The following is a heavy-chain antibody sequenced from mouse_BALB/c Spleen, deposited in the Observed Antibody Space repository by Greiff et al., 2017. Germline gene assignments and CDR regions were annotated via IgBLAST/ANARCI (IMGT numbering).Heavy chain of an antibody. CDR3: KGYDYVYYFDY. Sequence: VHVKQSGAELVRSGASVKLSCTASGFNIKDYYMHWVKQRPEQGLEWIGWIDPGNGDTEYAPKFQGKATMTADTSSNTAYLQLSSLTSEDTAVYYCKGYDYVYYFDYWGQGTTLTVSS. CDR1: GFNIKDYY. V-gene: IGHV14-4*02. CDR2: IDPGNGDT. D-gene: IGHD2-4*01. J-gene: IGHJ2*01.